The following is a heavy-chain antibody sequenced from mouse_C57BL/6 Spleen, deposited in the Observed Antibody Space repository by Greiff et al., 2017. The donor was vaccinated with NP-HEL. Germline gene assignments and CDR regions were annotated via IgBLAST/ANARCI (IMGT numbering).Heavy chain of an antibody. Sequence: VQLQQSGAELVKPGASVKLSCKASGYTFTSYWMQWVKQRPGQGLEWIGEIDPSDSYTNYNQKFKGQATLTVDTSSSTAYMQLSSLTSEDSAVYYCARESYYSNYWGQGTTLTVSS. CDR1: GYTFTSYW. V-gene: IGHV1-50*01. D-gene: IGHD2-5*01. J-gene: IGHJ2*01. CDR2: IDPSDSYT. CDR3: ARESYYSNY.